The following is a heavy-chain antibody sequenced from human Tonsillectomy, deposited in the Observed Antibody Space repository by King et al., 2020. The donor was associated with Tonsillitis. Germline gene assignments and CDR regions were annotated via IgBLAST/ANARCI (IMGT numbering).Heavy chain of an antibody. Sequence: VQLVESGGGSVQPGGSLRLSCGASGFTFSTNWMGWVRQAPGKGLEWVANIKQDGSETYNVDSVKGRFTISRDNAKKSQFLQMNSLRVEDTAVYYCVRGPNFGDRSDYFDFWGQGTLVTVSS. V-gene: IGHV3-7*04. CDR2: IKQDGSET. D-gene: IGHD2-21*02. CDR3: VRGPNFGDRSDYFDF. CDR1: GFTFSTNW. J-gene: IGHJ4*02.